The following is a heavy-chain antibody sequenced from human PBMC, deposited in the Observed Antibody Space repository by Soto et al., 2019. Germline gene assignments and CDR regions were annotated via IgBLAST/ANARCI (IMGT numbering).Heavy chain of an antibody. Sequence: QLQLVESGGGVVQPGRSLRLSCAASGFTLSDFAMHWVRQAPGRGLEWVAVISYDGTKEYFADSVRDRFTISRDNSTHTLFLHMNKLRPDDTAVYYSASPVGDYDPYFDQWGQGTLVTVSS. CDR2: ISYDGTKE. J-gene: IGHJ4*02. CDR1: GFTLSDFA. V-gene: IGHV3-30-3*01. CDR3: ASPVGDYDPYFDQ. D-gene: IGHD4-17*01.